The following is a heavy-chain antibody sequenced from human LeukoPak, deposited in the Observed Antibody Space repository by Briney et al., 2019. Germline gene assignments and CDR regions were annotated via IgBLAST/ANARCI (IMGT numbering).Heavy chain of an antibody. J-gene: IGHJ5*02. D-gene: IGHD1-14*01. V-gene: IGHV1-69*04. CDR3: ASNQFPRLRANNWFDP. CDR2: IIPILGIA. Sequence: GASVKVSCKASGGTFSSYAISWVRQAPGQGLEWMGRIIPILGIANYAQKFQGRVTITADKSTSTAYMELSSLRSEDTAVYYCASNQFPRLRANNWFDPWGQGTLVTVSS. CDR1: GGTFSSYA.